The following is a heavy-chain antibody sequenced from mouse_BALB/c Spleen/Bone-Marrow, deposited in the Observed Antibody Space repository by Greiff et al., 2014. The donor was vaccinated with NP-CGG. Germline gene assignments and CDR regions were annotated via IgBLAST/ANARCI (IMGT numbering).Heavy chain of an antibody. CDR2: ISPRSGST. Sequence: LQQPGSELVRPVASVKLSCKASGYIFANYWMHWVKQRHGQGLEWIGNISPRSGSTNYDEKFKSKATLTVDTSSATAYMYLNSLTSEDSAVYYCTRIFDYWGQGTILTVSS. V-gene: IGHV1S22*01. CDR1: GYIFANYW. J-gene: IGHJ2*01. CDR3: TRIFDY.